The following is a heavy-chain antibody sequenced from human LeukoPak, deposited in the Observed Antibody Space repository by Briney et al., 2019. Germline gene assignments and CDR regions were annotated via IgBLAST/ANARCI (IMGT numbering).Heavy chain of an antibody. V-gene: IGHV1-69*13. D-gene: IGHD3-22*01. CDR1: GYTFTSYG. Sequence: GASVKVSCKASGYTFTSYGISWVRQAPGQGLEWMGGIIPIFGTANYAQKFQGRVTITADESTSTAYMELSSLRSEDTAVYYCASFSGYYYFFDYWGQGTLVTASS. CDR2: IIPIFGTA. CDR3: ASFSGYYYFFDY. J-gene: IGHJ4*02.